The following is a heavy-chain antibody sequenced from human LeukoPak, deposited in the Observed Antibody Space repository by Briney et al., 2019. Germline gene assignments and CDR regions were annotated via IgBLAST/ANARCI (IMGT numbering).Heavy chain of an antibody. V-gene: IGHV3-21*01. CDR3: ARVGRKLLWFGELSRGGAFDI. D-gene: IGHD3-10*01. J-gene: IGHJ3*02. CDR2: ISSSSSYI. CDR1: GFTSSSYS. Sequence: GGSLRLSCAASGFTSSSYSMNWVRQAPGKGLEWVSSISSSSSYIYYADSVKGRFTISRDNAKNSLYLQMNSLRAEDTAVYYCARVGRKLLWFGELSRGGAFDIWGQGTMATVSS.